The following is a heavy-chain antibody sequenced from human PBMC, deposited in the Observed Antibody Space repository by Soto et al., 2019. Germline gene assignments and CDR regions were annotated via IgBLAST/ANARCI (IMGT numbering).Heavy chain of an antibody. Sequence: PXETLSLTCAVSGYSISSGYYWCCIRQPPGKGLEWIGSIYHSGSTYYNPSLKSRVTISVDTSKNQFSLKLRSVTAADTAVYYCARAEGFLGDYYYGMDVWGQGTTVTVSS. V-gene: IGHV4-38-2*01. CDR2: IYHSGST. J-gene: IGHJ6*02. CDR3: ARAEGFLGDYYYGMDV. CDR1: GYSISSGYY. D-gene: IGHD3-10*01.